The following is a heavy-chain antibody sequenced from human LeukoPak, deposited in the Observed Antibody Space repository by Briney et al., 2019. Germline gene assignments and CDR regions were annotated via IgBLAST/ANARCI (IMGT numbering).Heavy chain of an antibody. Sequence: ASVKVSCKASGYTFTGYYMHWVRQAPGQGLEWMGWINPNSGGTNYAQKFQGRVTITRDTSFSTAYMELSRLKSAGTAVYYCARANSRGGYRGPGYWGQGTLVTAAS. CDR1: GYTFTGYY. V-gene: IGHV1-2*02. CDR2: INPNSGGT. CDR3: ARANSRGGYRGPGY. J-gene: IGHJ4*02. D-gene: IGHD6-19*01.